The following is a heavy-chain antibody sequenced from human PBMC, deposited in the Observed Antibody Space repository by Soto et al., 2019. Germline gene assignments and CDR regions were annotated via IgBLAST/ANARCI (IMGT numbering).Heavy chain of an antibody. Sequence: QVQLVQSGTEVKQPGASVKVSCKASGYTFTTYGINWVRQAPGQGLEWMGWISAYNGNTNYAQNVQGRVTMTTDTSTSTDYMELRSLRSDDTAVYYCARDETIATPAGGYWGQGTLVTVSS. V-gene: IGHV1-18*01. CDR3: ARDETIATPAGGY. J-gene: IGHJ4*02. CDR1: GYTFTTYG. CDR2: ISAYNGNT. D-gene: IGHD6-6*01.